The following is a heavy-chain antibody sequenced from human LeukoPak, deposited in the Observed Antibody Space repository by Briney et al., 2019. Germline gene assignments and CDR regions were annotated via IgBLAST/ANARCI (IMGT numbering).Heavy chain of an antibody. V-gene: IGHV4-34*01. CDR1: GVSLTGYY. J-gene: IGHJ1*01. CDR2: INHRGST. Sequence: SETLSLTCAVSGVSLTGYYWSWIRQSPGKGLEWLGEINHRGSTNYNPSLKSRVTISVDTSKKQFSLNLSSVTAADTAVYYCARRGRYCTGANCYTGYFQHWGQGTLVTVSS. D-gene: IGHD2-2*02. CDR3: ARRGRYCTGANCYTGYFQH.